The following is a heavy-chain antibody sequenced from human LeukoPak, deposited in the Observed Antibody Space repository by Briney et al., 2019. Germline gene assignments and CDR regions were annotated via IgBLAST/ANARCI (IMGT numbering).Heavy chain of an antibody. D-gene: IGHD3-22*01. CDR2: IYTSGST. V-gene: IGHV4-4*07. J-gene: IGHJ3*02. Sequence: SETLSLTCTVSGGSISSYYWSWIRQPAGKGLEWIGRIYTSGSTNYNPSLKSRVTISVDTSKNQFSLKLSSVTAADTAVYYCARRRDTMIVVVRIRGDAFDIWGQGTMVTVSS. CDR3: ARRRDTMIVVVRIRGDAFDI. CDR1: GGSISSYY.